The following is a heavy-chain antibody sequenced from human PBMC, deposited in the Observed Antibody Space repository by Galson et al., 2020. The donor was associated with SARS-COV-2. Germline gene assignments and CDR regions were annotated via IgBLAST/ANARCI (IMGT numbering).Heavy chain of an antibody. Sequence: GGSLRLSCAASGFNFSAFGMHWVRQAPGKGLEWVAVISYHGRNTYYPDSVKGRFTISRDDAKNMLYLQMNSLKSEDTAMYYCYPILAAQFDYRGQGTLVTVSS. CDR2: ISYHGRNT. D-gene: IGHD2-21*01. V-gene: IGHV3-30*03. J-gene: IGHJ4*02. CDR1: GFNFSAFG. CDR3: YPILAAQFDY.